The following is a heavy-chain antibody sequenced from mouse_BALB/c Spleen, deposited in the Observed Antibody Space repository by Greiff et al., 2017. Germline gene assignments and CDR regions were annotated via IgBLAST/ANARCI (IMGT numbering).Heavy chain of an antibody. CDR1: GYSITSDYA. Sequence: EVQLQESGPGLVKPSQSLSLTCTVTGYSITSDYAWNWIRQFPGNKLEWMGYISYSGSTSYNPSLKSRISITRDTSKNQFFLQLNSVTTEDTATYYCARGRRRAFDYWGQGTTLTVSS. CDR2: ISYSGST. J-gene: IGHJ2*01. V-gene: IGHV3-2*02. D-gene: IGHD2-12*01. CDR3: ARGRRRAFDY.